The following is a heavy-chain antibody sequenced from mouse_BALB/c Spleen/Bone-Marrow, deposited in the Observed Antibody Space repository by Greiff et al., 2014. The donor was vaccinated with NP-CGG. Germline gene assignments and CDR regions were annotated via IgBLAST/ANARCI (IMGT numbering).Heavy chain of an antibody. Sequence: QVQLKESGAELVRPETSVKVSCKASGYAFTNYWIEWIKQRPGQGLEWIGVINPGSGGINYNEKFKGKATLTADKSSSTAYMQLSSLTSDDSAVYFCARELVRGMDYWGQGASVTVSS. CDR3: ARELVRGMDY. V-gene: IGHV1-54*01. CDR1: GYAFTNYW. J-gene: IGHJ4*01. D-gene: IGHD1-1*01. CDR2: INPGSGGI.